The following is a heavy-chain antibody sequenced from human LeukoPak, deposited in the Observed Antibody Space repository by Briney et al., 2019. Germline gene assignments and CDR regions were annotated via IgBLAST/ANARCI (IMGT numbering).Heavy chain of an antibody. V-gene: IGHV5-51*01. Sequence: GESLKISCKGSGYSFTSYWIGWVRQMPGKGLEWMGIIYPGDSDTRYSPSFQGQVTISADKSISTAYLQWSSLKASDTAMYYCARPPTYYYDSSGPPDAFDIWGQGTMVTLSS. D-gene: IGHD3-22*01. CDR3: ARPPTYYYDSSGPPDAFDI. CDR2: IYPGDSDT. J-gene: IGHJ3*02. CDR1: GYSFTSYW.